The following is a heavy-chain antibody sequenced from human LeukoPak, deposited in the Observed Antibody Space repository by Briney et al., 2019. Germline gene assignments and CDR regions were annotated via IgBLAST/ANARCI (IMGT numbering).Heavy chain of an antibody. D-gene: IGHD3-16*02. CDR3: ARARYAASTYYFDY. Sequence: GGSLRLSCAASGFTFGDCGMSWVRQAPGKGLEWVSGISWNGDSPRYADSVKGRFTISRDNAKNSLYLQMNSLRAEDTAVYYCARARYAASTYYFDYWGQGTLVTVSS. CDR1: GFTFGDCG. V-gene: IGHV3-20*04. J-gene: IGHJ4*02. CDR2: ISWNGDSP.